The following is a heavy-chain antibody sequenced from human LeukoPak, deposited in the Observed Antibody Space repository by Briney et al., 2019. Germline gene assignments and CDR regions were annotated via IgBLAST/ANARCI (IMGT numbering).Heavy chain of an antibody. CDR3: ARFASRAIDFGNPDFDP. CDR2: ITSSSSTL. CDR1: GFTLSTCS. Sequence: GGSLRLSCAASGFTLSTCSMNWVRQAPGMGLEWVSYITSSSSTLFYVDSVKGRFDVSIDNAENSMHVQMNNLRVEDTAVCYCARFASRAIDFGNPDFDPWGQGTLVTVSS. D-gene: IGHD4-17*01. V-gene: IGHV3-48*01. J-gene: IGHJ5*02.